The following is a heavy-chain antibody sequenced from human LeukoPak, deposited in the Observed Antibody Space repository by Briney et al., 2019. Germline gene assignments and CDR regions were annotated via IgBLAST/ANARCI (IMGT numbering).Heavy chain of an antibody. V-gene: IGHV3-48*04. J-gene: IGHJ4*02. Sequence: GGSLRLSCAASGFTFSSYSMNWVRQAPGKGLEWLSYISSTSSAIYYADSLKGRFTISRDNAKNSLYLQMDSLRAEDTAVYYCARVIGSYGDSAYWCLGTLVTVSS. CDR2: ISSTSSAI. D-gene: IGHD3-16*01. CDR3: ARVIGSYGDSAY. CDR1: GFTFSSYS.